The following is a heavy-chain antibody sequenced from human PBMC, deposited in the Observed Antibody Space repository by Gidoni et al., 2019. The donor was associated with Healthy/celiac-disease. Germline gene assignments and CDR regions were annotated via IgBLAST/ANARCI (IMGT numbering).Heavy chain of an antibody. Sequence: QVQLVLSGAEVTKPGASVKVSCKASGYTFTSYYMHWVRQAPGQGLEWMGIINPSGGSTSYAQKFQGRVTMTRDTSTSTVYMELSSLRSEDTAVYYCARDGLIFRGSGSLNWFDPWGQGTLVTVSS. V-gene: IGHV1-46*01. CDR2: INPSGGST. J-gene: IGHJ5*02. CDR3: ARDGLIFRGSGSLNWFDP. CDR1: GYTFTSYY. D-gene: IGHD3-10*01.